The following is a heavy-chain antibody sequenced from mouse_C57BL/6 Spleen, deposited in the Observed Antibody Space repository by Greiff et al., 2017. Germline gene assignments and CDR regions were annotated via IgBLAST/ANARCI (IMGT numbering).Heavy chain of an antibody. CDR2: IDPSDSET. CDR1: GYTFTSYW. Sequence: QVQLQQPGAELVRPGSSVKLSCKASGYTFTSYWMHWVKQRPIQGLEWIGNIDPSDSETHYNQKFKDKATLTVDKSSSTAYMQLSSLTSEDSAVYYCARAYGSSYGAMDYWGQGTSVTVSS. V-gene: IGHV1-52*01. J-gene: IGHJ4*01. D-gene: IGHD1-1*01. CDR3: ARAYGSSYGAMDY.